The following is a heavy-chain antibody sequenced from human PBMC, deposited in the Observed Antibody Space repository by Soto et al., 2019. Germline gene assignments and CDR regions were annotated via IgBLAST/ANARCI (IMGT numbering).Heavy chain of an antibody. CDR3: ASVFGAGTRGFDY. CDR2: ISSSSSYI. Sequence: SRIRKAPGKGLEWVSSISSSSSYIYYADSVKGRFTISRDNAKNSLYLQMNSLRAEDTAVYYCASVFGAGTRGFDYRLKRTLVTGSS. V-gene: IGHV3-21*01. J-gene: IGHJ4*02. D-gene: IGHD6-19*01.